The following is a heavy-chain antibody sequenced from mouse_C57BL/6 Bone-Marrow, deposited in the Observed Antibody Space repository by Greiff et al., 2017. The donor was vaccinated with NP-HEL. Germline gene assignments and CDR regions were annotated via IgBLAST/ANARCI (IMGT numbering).Heavy chain of an antibody. CDR3: ARRGGYYYWYFDV. CDR1: GFTFSSYT. CDR2: ISGGGGNT. Sequence: EVQLQESGGGLVKPGGSLKLSCAASGFTFSSYTMSWVRQTPEKRLEWVATISGGGGNTYYPDSVKGRFTISRDNAKNTLYLQMSSLRSEDTALYYCARRGGYYYWYFDVWGTGTTVTVSS. J-gene: IGHJ1*03. D-gene: IGHD2-3*01. V-gene: IGHV5-9*01.